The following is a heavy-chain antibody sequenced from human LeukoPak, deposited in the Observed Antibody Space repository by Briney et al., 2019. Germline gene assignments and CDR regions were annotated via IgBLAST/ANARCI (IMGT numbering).Heavy chain of an antibody. V-gene: IGHV4-4*07. CDR2: IYTSGTT. Sequence: SGTLSLTCTVSGGSISNYYWSWIWQPAGKGLEWIGRIYTSGTTHYNPSLKSRVTMSVDTSKNQFSLNLSSVTAADTAVYYCARFSSIAAAFDYWGLGTLVTVSS. D-gene: IGHD6-13*01. CDR1: GGSISNYY. J-gene: IGHJ4*02. CDR3: ARFSSIAAAFDY.